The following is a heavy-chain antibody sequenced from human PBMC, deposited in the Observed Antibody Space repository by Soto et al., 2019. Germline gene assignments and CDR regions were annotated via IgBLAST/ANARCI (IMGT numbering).Heavy chain of an antibody. V-gene: IGHV4-59*01. J-gene: IGHJ6*02. D-gene: IGHD1-26*01. CDR1: GGSISSYY. CDR2: IYYSGST. Sequence: SETLSLTCTVSGGSISSYYWSWIRQPPGKGLEWIGYIYYSGSTNYNPSLKSRVTISVDTSKNQFSLKLSSVTAADTAVYYCARDPGYSGSFKYGMDVWGQGTTVTVSS. CDR3: ARDPGYSGSFKYGMDV.